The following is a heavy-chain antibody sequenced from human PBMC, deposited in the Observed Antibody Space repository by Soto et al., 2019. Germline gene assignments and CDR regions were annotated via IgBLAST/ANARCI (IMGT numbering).Heavy chain of an antibody. Sequence: PGESLKISCKGSGYSFTSYWISWVRQMPGKGLEWMGRIDPSDSYTNYSPSFQGHVTISADKSISTAYLQWSSLTATDTAVYFCARDQGVVITADSWFDPWGQGTLVTVSS. J-gene: IGHJ5*02. V-gene: IGHV5-10-1*01. CDR1: GYSFTSYW. CDR2: IDPSDSYT. CDR3: ARDQGVVITADSWFDP. D-gene: IGHD3-16*01.